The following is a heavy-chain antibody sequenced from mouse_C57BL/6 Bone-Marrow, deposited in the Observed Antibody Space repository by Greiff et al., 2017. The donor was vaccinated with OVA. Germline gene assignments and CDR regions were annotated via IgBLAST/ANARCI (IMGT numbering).Heavy chain of an antibody. V-gene: IGHV5-15*01. Sequence: EVKLVESGGGLVQPGGSLNLSCAASGFTFSDYGMAWVRQAPRKGPEWVAFISNLAYSIYYADTVTGRFTISRENAKNTLYLEMSSLRSEDTAMYYCARRGYYYGSSYAMDYWGQGTSVTVSS. D-gene: IGHD1-1*01. CDR2: ISNLAYSI. CDR1: GFTFSDYG. CDR3: ARRGYYYGSSYAMDY. J-gene: IGHJ4*01.